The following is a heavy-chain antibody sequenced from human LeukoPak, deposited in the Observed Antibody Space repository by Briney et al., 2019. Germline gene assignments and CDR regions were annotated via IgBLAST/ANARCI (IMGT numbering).Heavy chain of an antibody. Sequence: GASVKVSCKASGGTFSSYAISWVRQAPGQGLEWMGGIIPIFGTANYAQKFQGRVTITADKSTSTAYMELSSLRSEDTAVYYCARNMKVDTAMVLNYYYCMDVWGKGTTVTVSS. CDR1: GGTFSSYA. J-gene: IGHJ6*03. CDR3: ARNMKVDTAMVLNYYYCMDV. CDR2: IIPIFGTA. V-gene: IGHV1-69*06. D-gene: IGHD5-18*01.